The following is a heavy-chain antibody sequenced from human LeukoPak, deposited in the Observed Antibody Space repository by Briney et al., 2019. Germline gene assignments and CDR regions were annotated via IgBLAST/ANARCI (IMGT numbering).Heavy chain of an antibody. CDR1: GFTFTSSA. Sequence: ASVKVSCKASGFTFTSSAVQWVRQARGQRLEWIGWIVVGSGNTNYAQKFQERVTITRDMSTSTACMELSSLRSEDTAVYYCAASYYDILTGYSWDDYWGQGTLVTVSS. J-gene: IGHJ4*02. CDR3: AASYYDILTGYSWDDY. V-gene: IGHV1-58*01. CDR2: IVVGSGNT. D-gene: IGHD3-9*01.